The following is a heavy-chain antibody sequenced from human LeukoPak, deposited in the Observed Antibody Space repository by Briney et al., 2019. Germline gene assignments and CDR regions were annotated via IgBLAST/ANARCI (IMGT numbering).Heavy chain of an antibody. CDR2: INHSGST. CDR3: ARGLRRLGYNWFDP. V-gene: IGHV4-34*01. D-gene: IGHD6-19*01. CDR1: GGSFSGYY. Sequence: SETLSLTCAVYGGSFSGYYWSWIRQPPGKGLEWIGEINHSGSTNYNPSLKSRVTISVDTSKNQFSLKLSSVTAADTALYYCARGLRRLGYNWFDPWGQGTLVTVSS. J-gene: IGHJ5*02.